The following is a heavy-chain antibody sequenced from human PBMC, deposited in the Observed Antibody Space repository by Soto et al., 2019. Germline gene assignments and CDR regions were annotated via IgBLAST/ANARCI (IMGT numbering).Heavy chain of an antibody. CDR2: IWYDGSNK. J-gene: IGHJ6*02. D-gene: IGHD2-15*01. CDR3: ARDVLPTAGLYYGMDV. Sequence: GGSLRLSCAASGFTFSSYGMHWVRQAPGKGLEWVAVIWYDGSNKYYADSVKGRFTISRDNSKNTLYLKMNSLRAEDTAVYYCARDVLPTAGLYYGMDVWGQGTTVTVSS. CDR1: GFTFSSYG. V-gene: IGHV3-33*01.